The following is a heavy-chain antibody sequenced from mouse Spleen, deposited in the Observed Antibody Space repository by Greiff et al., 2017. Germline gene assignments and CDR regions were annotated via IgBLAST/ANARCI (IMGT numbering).Heavy chain of an antibody. V-gene: IGHV1-69*01. CDR2: IDPSDSYT. D-gene: IGHD2-5*01. CDR3: ARGRSYYSNYEGVWFAY. Sequence: QVQLQQPGAELVMPGASVKLSCKASGYTFTSYWMHWVKQRPGQGLEWIGEIDPSDSYTNYNQKFKGKATLTVDKSSSTAYMQLSSLTSEDSAVYYCARGRSYYSNYEGVWFAYWGQGTLVTVSA. J-gene: IGHJ3*01. CDR1: GYTFTSYW.